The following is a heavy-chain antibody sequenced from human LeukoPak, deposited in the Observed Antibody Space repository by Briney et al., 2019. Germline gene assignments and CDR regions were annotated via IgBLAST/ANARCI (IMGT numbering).Heavy chain of an antibody. CDR2: INTNTGNP. CDR1: GYSFISYA. J-gene: IGHJ4*02. CDR3: ARSNNDGDYLGVGFDY. Sequence: ASVKVSCKTSGYSFISYAINWVRQAPGQGLEWMGWINTNTGNPTYAQGFTGRLVFSLDTFVSTAYLQISRLETEDTAIYYCARSNNDGDYLGVGFDYWGQGALVTVSS. D-gene: IGHD4-17*01. V-gene: IGHV7-4-1*02.